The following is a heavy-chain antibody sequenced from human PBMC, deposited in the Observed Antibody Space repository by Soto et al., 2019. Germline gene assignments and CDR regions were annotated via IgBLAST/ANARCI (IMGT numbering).Heavy chain of an antibody. CDR2: ISAYNGNT. J-gene: IGHJ4*02. D-gene: IGHD3-22*01. CDR3: TTGLSNGYYNFDY. V-gene: IGHV1-18*01. CDR1: GYTFTNFG. Sequence: ASVKVSCKASGYTFTNFGISWVRQAPGQGLEWMGWISAYNGNTNYAQNFQGRVTMTTDTSTSTAYMELRSLRSDDTAVYYCTTGLSNGYYNFDYWGQGTPVTVSS.